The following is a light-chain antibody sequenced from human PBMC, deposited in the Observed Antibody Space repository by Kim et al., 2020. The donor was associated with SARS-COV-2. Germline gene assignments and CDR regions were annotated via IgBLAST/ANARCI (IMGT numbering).Light chain of an antibody. CDR2: KVS. V-gene: IGKV2-30*02. CDR3: MQSTHMYT. Sequence: DVVMTQSPLSLPVTLGQPASISCRSSQSLVHSDGNTYLNWFQQRPGQSPRRLIYKVSNRDSGVPDRFSGSGSGTDFTLKISRVEAEDVGLYYCMQSTHMYTFGPGTKLEI. J-gene: IGKJ2*01. CDR1: QSLVHSDGNTY.